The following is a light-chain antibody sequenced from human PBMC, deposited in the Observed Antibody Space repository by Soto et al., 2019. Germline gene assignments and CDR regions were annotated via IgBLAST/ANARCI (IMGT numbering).Light chain of an antibody. J-gene: IGKJ3*01. CDR3: QQYNNWPPRIT. V-gene: IGKV3-15*01. Sequence: EIVMTQSPATLSVSPGERATLSCRASQSVSSNLAWYQQRPGQAPRLLIYGASTRATGVPARFSGSGSGTEFTLTINSLQSEDFVVYYCQQYNNWPPRITFGPGTKLEIK. CDR1: QSVSSN. CDR2: GAS.